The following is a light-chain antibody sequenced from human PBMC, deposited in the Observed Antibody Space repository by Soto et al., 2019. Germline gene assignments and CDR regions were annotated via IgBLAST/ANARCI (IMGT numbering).Light chain of an antibody. J-gene: IGKJ1*01. CDR1: QSVSSN. CDR2: GAS. V-gene: IGKV3-15*01. Sequence: EIVMTQSPATLSLSPGERATLSCRASQSVSSNLAWYQQKPGQAPRLLIYGASTRATGIPARFSGSGSGTEFTLTISSLQSEDFAVYYCQQYNNWHPWTFGQGTKVDIK. CDR3: QQYNNWHPWT.